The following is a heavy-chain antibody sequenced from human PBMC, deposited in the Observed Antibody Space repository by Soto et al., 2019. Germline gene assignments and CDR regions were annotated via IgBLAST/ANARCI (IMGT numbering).Heavy chain of an antibody. V-gene: IGHV4-4*02. CDR1: RYSINNNNW. Sequence: NPSETLSLTCDVSRYSINNNNWWSWVRQPPGGGLEWIGEINHSGSTNYNPSLKSRVTISVDTSKNQFSLKLSSVTAADTAVYYCANRRISGKLDYWGQGTLVTVSS. CDR2: INHSGST. J-gene: IGHJ4*02. D-gene: IGHD1-26*01. CDR3: ANRRISGKLDY.